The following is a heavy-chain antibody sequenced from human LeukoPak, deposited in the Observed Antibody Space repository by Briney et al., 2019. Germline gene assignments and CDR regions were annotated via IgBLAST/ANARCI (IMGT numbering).Heavy chain of an antibody. V-gene: IGHV3-43*01. J-gene: IGHJ6*03. CDR1: GFTFSSYA. D-gene: IGHD2-15*01. CDR3: AKDGSGAEYYMDV. CDR2: ISWDGGST. Sequence: PGGSLRLSCAASGFTFSSYAMSWVRQAPGKGLEWVSLISWDGGSTYYADSVKGRFTISRDNSKNSLYLQMNSLRTEDTALYYCAKDGSGAEYYMDVWGKGTTVTVSS.